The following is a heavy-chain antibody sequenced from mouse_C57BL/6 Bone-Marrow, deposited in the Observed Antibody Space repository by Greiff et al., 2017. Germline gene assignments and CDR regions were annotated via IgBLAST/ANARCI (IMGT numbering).Heavy chain of an antibody. J-gene: IGHJ3*01. CDR1: GFNIKDDY. CDR3: TCYGSGAY. Sequence: EVQLQQSGAELVRPGASVKLSCTASGFNIKDDYMHWVKQRPEQGLEWIGWIDPENGDTEYASKFQGKATITADTSSNTAYLQLSSLISEDTAVYYCTCYGSGAYWGQGTLVTVSA. D-gene: IGHD1-1*01. CDR2: IDPENGDT. V-gene: IGHV14-4*01.